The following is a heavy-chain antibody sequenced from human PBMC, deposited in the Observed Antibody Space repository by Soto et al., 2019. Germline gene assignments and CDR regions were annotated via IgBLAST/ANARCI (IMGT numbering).Heavy chain of an antibody. Sequence: GGSLRLSCAASGFTFSSYDMHWVRQATGKGLEWVSAIGTAGDPYYPGSVKGRFTISRENAKNSLYLQMNSLRAGDTAVYYCARAYSSSSQDGYYYYGMDVWGQGTTVTVSS. V-gene: IGHV3-13*05. J-gene: IGHJ6*02. D-gene: IGHD6-6*01. CDR1: GFTFSSYD. CDR2: IGTAGDP. CDR3: ARAYSSSSQDGYYYYGMDV.